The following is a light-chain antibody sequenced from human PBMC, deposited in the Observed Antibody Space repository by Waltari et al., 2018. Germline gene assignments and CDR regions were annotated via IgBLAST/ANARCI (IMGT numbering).Light chain of an antibody. V-gene: IGLV2-23*02. J-gene: IGLJ1*01. CDR2: EDN. CDR3: CSYAGSSTFV. CDR1: SSDVGSYNL. Sequence: QSALTQPASVSGSPGQSITLSCTGTSSDVGSYNLVSWYQQHPGKAPKLMICEDNKRPAGVANRVSGAKSGNTASLTISGLQAEDEADYYCCSYAGSSTFVFGTGTRVTVL.